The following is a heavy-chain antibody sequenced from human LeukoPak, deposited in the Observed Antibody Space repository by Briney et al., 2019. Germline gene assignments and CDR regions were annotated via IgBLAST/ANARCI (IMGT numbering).Heavy chain of an antibody. V-gene: IGHV4-39*07. CDR3: ARDSRWLRPRYYGMDV. J-gene: IGHJ6*02. CDR2: VHYSGRT. Sequence: SSETLSLTCTVSGGSISSSTYYWGWIRQPPGKGLEWIGSVHYSGRTYYNPSLKSRVTISVDTSKNQFSLKLSSVTAADTAVYYCARDSRWLRPRYYGMDVWGQGTTVTVSS. CDR1: GGSISSSTYY. D-gene: IGHD5-12*01.